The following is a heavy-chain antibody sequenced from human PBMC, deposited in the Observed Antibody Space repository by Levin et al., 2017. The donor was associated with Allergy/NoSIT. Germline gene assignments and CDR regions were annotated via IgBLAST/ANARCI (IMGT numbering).Heavy chain of an antibody. D-gene: IGHD3-16*01. J-gene: IGHJ4*02. CDR3: AKGGGDYLWGSLDY. CDR1: GFTFSDYG. CDR2: ISFDGSNK. Sequence: GGSLRLSCAASGFTFSDYGMHWVRQAPGKGLEWVALISFDGSNKYYADSVRGRLTISRDNSKKTLYLQMNSLRAEDTAVYYCAKGGGDYLWGSLDYWGQGTLVTVSS. V-gene: IGHV3-30*18.